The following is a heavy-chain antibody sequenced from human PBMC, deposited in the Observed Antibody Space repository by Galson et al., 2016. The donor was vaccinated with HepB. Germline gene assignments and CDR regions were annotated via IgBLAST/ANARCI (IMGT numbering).Heavy chain of an antibody. CDR3: ARDIVLMVFSADYYYYGMDV. CDR2: ISGYNGNT. V-gene: IGHV1-18*01. CDR1: GYTFTSYG. D-gene: IGHD2-8*01. Sequence: SVKVSCKASGYTFTSYGISWVRLAPGQGLEWMGWISGYNGNTNYARKFQGRVTLTTNTSTSTAYMELRSRRSDDTAVYYCARDIVLMVFSADYYYYGMDVWGQGTTVTVSS. J-gene: IGHJ6*02.